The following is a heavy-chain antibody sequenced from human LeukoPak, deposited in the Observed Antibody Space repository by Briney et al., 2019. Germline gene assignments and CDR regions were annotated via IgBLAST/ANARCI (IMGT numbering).Heavy chain of an antibody. J-gene: IGHJ4*02. CDR2: IKSRTDGGTT. Sequence: GGSLRLSCAASGFTFSNAWMSWVRQAPGKGLEWVGRIKSRTDGGTTDYAAPVKGRFTISRDDSKNTLYLQMNSLKTEDTAVYYCTTDIVVVPADQYEELGYCTNGVCYTSLFDYWGQGTLVTVSS. CDR3: TTDIVVVPADQYEELGYCTNGVCYTSLFDY. CDR1: GFTFSNAW. V-gene: IGHV3-15*01. D-gene: IGHD2-8*01.